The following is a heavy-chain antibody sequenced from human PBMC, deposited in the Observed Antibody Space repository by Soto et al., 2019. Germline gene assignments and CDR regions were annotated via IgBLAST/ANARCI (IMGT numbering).Heavy chain of an antibody. J-gene: IGHJ4*02. D-gene: IGHD2-15*01. CDR2: IWYEGGNK. Sequence: QVQLVESGGGVVQPGRSLRLSCAASGFTFSSYGMHWVRQAPGKVLEWVAVIWYEGGNKYYAVSVKDRFTISRDNSKNTRYLQMNSLRAEDTAVYYCAREHVGFDSWGQGTLVTVSS. V-gene: IGHV3-33*01. CDR1: GFTFSSYG. CDR3: AREHVGFDS.